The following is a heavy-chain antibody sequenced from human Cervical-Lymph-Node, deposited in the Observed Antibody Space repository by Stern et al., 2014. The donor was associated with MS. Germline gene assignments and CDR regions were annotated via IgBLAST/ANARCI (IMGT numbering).Heavy chain of an antibody. Sequence: QVQLQESGPGLVKPSETLSLTCTVSGGSIRSSSYYWGWIRQPPGKGLEWIGSIYYSGSTYYNPSLKSRVTISVDTSKNQFSLKLSSVTAADTAVYYCARWAYSSGWYNWFDPWGQGTLVTVSS. J-gene: IGHJ5*02. CDR3: ARWAYSSGWYNWFDP. V-gene: IGHV4-39*01. CDR1: GGSIRSSSYY. D-gene: IGHD3-22*01. CDR2: IYYSGST.